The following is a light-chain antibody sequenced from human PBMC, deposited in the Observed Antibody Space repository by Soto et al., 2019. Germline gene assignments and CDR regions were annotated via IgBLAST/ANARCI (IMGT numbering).Light chain of an antibody. CDR1: QSVSSSY. V-gene: IGKV3-20*01. J-gene: IGKJ5*01. Sequence: EVVLTQSPATLSSFPGDRVTLSCRASQSVSSSYLAWYQQKPGQAPRLLIYGASSRATGIPDRFSGSGSGTDFTLTTSRLEPEDFAVYYCQQYGSSPRITFGQGTRLEIK. CDR3: QQYGSSPRIT. CDR2: GAS.